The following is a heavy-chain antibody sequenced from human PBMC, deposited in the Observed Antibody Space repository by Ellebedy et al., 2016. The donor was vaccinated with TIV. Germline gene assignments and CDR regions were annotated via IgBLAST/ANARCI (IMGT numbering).Heavy chain of an antibody. V-gene: IGHV3-7*03. CDR2: IKQDGSAK. Sequence: GGSLRLSCAASGFTFSNSWMKWVRQAPGKGLEWVANIKQDGSAKYYVDSVKGRFTISRDNAKNSLFLQMNSLRGEDTAVYFCARGGYGRPFDCWGQGTLVTVSS. D-gene: IGHD5-12*01. CDR1: GFTFSNSW. CDR3: ARGGYGRPFDC. J-gene: IGHJ4*02.